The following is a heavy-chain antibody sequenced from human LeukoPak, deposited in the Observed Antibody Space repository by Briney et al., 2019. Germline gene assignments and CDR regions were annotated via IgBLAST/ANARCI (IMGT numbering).Heavy chain of an antibody. CDR3: AKIYSGTPGPFDY. V-gene: IGHV3-21*01. D-gene: IGHD1-26*01. CDR1: GFTITSNY. Sequence: GGSLRLSCAASGFTITSNYMSWVRQAPGKGLEWVSSISSSSSYIYYADSVKGRFTISRDNAKNSLYLQMNSLRAEDTAVYYCAKIYSGTPGPFDYWGQGTLVTVSS. CDR2: ISSSSSYI. J-gene: IGHJ4*02.